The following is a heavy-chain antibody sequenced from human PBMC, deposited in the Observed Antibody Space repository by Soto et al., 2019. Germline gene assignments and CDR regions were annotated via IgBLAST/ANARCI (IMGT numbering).Heavy chain of an antibody. CDR3: ASGIAAAEGAFDI. CDR1: GYTFTSYD. J-gene: IGHJ3*02. CDR2: MNPNSGNT. D-gene: IGHD6-13*01. Sequence: GASVKVSCKASGYTFTSYDINWVRQATGQGLEWMGWMNPNSGNTGYAQKFQGRVTMTRNTSISTAYMELSSLRSEDTAVYYCASGIAAAEGAFDIWGQGTMVTLSS. V-gene: IGHV1-8*01.